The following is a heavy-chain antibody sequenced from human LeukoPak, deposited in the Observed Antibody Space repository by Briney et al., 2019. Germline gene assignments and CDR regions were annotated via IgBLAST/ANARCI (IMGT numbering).Heavy chain of an antibody. V-gene: IGHV3-66*01. CDR3: ATGVPGAYRIIY. CDR1: GFIVSNNY. D-gene: IGHD2-21*01. CDR2: IYSGGST. Sequence: GGSLRLSCAASGFIVSNNYMSWVRQAPGKGLEWVSVIYSGGSTYYADSVKGRFTISRDNSKNTLYLQMNSLRAEDTAVYYCATGVPGAYRIIYWGQGTLVTVSS. J-gene: IGHJ4*02.